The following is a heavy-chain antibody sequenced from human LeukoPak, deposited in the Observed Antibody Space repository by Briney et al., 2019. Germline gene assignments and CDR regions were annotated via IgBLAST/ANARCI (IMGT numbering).Heavy chain of an antibody. V-gene: IGHV4-39*07. D-gene: IGHD1-1*01. Sequence: SETLSLTCTVSGGSISSSSYYWGWIRQPPGKGLEWIGSIYYSGSTYCNPSLKSRVTISVDTSKNQFSLKLSSVTAADTAVYYCARSVQLELFDYWGQGTLVTVSS. CDR1: GGSISSSSYY. J-gene: IGHJ4*02. CDR3: ARSVQLELFDY. CDR2: IYYSGST.